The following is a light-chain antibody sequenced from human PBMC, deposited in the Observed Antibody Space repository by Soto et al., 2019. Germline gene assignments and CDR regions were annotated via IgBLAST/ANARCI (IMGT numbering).Light chain of an antibody. CDR2: DAS. Sequence: EIVLTQSPATLSLSPGERATLSCRASQSVRSNLSWYQQKPGQAPRLLIYDASNRANGIQGRFSGSGSGTDFALTISNLEPEGFAFYYCQQRSNWPWPFGQGDKVEIK. CDR1: QSVRSN. CDR3: QQRSNWPWP. J-gene: IGKJ1*01. V-gene: IGKV3-11*01.